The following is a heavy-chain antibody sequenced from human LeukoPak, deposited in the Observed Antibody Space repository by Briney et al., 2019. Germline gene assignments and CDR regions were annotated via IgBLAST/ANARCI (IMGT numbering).Heavy chain of an antibody. CDR1: GGSISSSSYY. CDR3: ARGGLELPFH. D-gene: IGHD1-7*01. CDR2: IYYSGST. Sequence: SETLSLTCTVSGGSISSSSYYWGWIRQPPGKGLEWIGSIYYSGSTYYNPSLKSRVTISVDTSKNQFSLKLSSVTAADTAVYYCARGGLELPFHWGQGTLVTVSS. J-gene: IGHJ4*02. V-gene: IGHV4-39*07.